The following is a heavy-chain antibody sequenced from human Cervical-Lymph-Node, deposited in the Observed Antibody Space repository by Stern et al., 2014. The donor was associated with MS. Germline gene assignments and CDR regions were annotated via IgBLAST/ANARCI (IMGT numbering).Heavy chain of an antibody. CDR2: ISYDGSNK. CDR3: AREDCSGDSCRGMDI. D-gene: IGHD2-15*01. CDR1: GFSFSAYA. J-gene: IGHJ6*02. V-gene: IGHV3-30-3*01. Sequence: VQLVQSGGGVVQPGRSLRLPCAASGFSFSAYAMHWVRQAPGKGLEWGAVISYDGSNKEYADSVKGRFTISRDNSKNTLYLQMNSLRAEDTAVYYCAREDCSGDSCRGMDIWGQGTTVTVSS.